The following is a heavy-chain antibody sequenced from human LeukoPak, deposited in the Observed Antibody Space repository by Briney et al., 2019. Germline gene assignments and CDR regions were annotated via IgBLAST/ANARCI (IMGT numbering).Heavy chain of an antibody. D-gene: IGHD3-10*01. CDR1: GGSISSYY. CDR3: ARHYYGSGSYYIAYYYYGMDV. J-gene: IGHJ6*02. CDR2: IYYSGST. V-gene: IGHV4-59*08. Sequence: SDTLPLTCTVSGGSISSYYWSWTRQPPGKGLEWIGYIYYSGSTNYNPSLKSRVTISVDTSKNQFSLKLSSVTAADTAVYYCARHYYGSGSYYIAYYYYGMDVWGQGTTVTVSS.